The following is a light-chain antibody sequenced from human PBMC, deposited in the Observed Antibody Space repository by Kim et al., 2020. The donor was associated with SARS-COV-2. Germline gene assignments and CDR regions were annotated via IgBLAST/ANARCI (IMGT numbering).Light chain of an antibody. Sequence: GQTFIISCSGSSSNIGSNPVNWYQQLPGTAPKLLIYAANERPSGVPDRFSGSKSGTSASLAISGLQSEDEADYYCTAWGGSLSGRVFGGGTQLTVL. CDR1: SSNIGSNP. V-gene: IGLV1-44*01. CDR3: TAWGGSLSGRV. J-gene: IGLJ2*01. CDR2: AAN.